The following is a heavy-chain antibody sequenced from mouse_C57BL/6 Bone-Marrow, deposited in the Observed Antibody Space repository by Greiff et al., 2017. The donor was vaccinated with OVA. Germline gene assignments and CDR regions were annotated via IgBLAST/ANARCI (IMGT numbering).Heavy chain of an antibody. Sequence: VQLQQSGAELVRPGTSVKVSCKASGYAFTNYLIEWVKQRPGQGLEWIGVINPGSGGTNYNEKFKGKATLTADKSSRTAYMQLSSLTSEDSAVYFCARALDYYGSSYVGTTFDYWGQGTTLTVSS. J-gene: IGHJ2*01. CDR2: INPGSGGT. CDR3: ARALDYYGSSYVGTTFDY. V-gene: IGHV1-54*01. D-gene: IGHD1-1*01. CDR1: GYAFTNYL.